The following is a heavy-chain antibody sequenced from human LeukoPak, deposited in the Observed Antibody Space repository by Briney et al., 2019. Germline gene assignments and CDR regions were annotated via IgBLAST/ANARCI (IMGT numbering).Heavy chain of an antibody. V-gene: IGHV3-23*01. CDR2: ISESGDDT. D-gene: IGHD5-24*01. Sequence: GGSLRLSCVASGFTFTNFAMNWVRPAPGKGLEWVSSISESGDDTAYADSVKGRFTISRDNSRNTLYLQMISLRAEDTAVYYCAKQFVDVWGQGTLVTVSS. J-gene: IGHJ5*02. CDR3: AKQFVDV. CDR1: GFTFTNFA.